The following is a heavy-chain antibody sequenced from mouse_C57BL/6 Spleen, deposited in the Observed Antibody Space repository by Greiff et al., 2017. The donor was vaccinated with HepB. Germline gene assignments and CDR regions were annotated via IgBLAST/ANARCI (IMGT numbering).Heavy chain of an antibody. D-gene: IGHD2-5*01. CDR3: ARRYYSNFYAMDY. CDR1: GYTFTDYN. V-gene: IGHV1-18*01. Sequence: VQLKQSGPELVKPGASVKIPCKASGYTFTDYNMDWVKQSHGKSLEWIGDINPNNGGTIYNQKFKGKATLTVDKSSSTAYMELRSLTSEDTAVYYCARRYYSNFYAMDYWGQGTSVTVSS. CDR2: INPNNGGT. J-gene: IGHJ4*01.